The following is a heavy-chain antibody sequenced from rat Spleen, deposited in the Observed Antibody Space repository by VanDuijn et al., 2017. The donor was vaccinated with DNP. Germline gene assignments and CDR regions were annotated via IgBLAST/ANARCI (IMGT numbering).Heavy chain of an antibody. CDR3: ARRDYPVPAY. J-gene: IGHJ3*01. D-gene: IGHD1-4*01. CDR1: GFSFSDYA. V-gene: IGHV5-17*01. Sequence: EVQLVESGGGVVQPGKSLKLSCAASGFSFSDYAMAWVRQAPKKGLEWVATISDDGSRPYYRDSVKGRFTISRDNAKSILYLQMNSLKSEDTATYYCARRDYPVPAYWGQGTLVTVSS. CDR2: ISDDGSRP.